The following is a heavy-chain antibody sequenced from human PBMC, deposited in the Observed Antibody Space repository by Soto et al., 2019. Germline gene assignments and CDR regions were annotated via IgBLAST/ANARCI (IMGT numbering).Heavy chain of an antibody. CDR1: GGSISSGDYY. J-gene: IGHJ5*02. D-gene: IGHD6-13*01. Sequence: SETLSLTCTVSGGSISSGDYYWSWIRQPPGKGLEWIGYIYYSGSTYYNPSLKSRVTISVDTSKNQFSLKLSSVTAADTAVYYCARGGTAAAVNWFDPWGQGTLVTVSS. V-gene: IGHV4-30-4*01. CDR2: IYYSGST. CDR3: ARGGTAAAVNWFDP.